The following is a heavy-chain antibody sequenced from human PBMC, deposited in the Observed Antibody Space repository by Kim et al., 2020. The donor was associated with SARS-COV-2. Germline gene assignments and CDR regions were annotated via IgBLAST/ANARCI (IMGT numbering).Heavy chain of an antibody. Sequence: SETLSLTCTVSGGSISSGDHYWSWIHQHPGKGLEWIGYTYYKTGSTHYNPSLKSRVTMSVDTPKNQFSLKLTSVTAADTAVYYCARDQGNGSLEVFDIWGRGTMVTVSS. D-gene: IGHD3-10*01. CDR3: ARDQGNGSLEVFDI. CDR2: TYYKTGST. V-gene: IGHV4-31*03. CDR1: GGSISSGDHY. J-gene: IGHJ3*02.